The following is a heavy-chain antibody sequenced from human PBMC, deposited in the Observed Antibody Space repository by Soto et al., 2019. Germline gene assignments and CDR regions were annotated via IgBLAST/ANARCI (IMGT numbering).Heavy chain of an antibody. CDR2: IMPIFGTA. V-gene: IGHV1-69*12. D-gene: IGHD3-10*01. J-gene: IGHJ6*02. CDR3: ARAALPGDYYYGMAV. CDR1: GGTFSSYG. Sequence: QVQLVQSGAEVKKPGSSVKVSCKASGGTFSSYGISWVRQAPGQGLEWMGGIMPIFGTANYAQKFKGRVTITADESTSTAYVGLSSLRSEDTAVYSWARAALPGDYYYGMAVWGQGTTVTVSS.